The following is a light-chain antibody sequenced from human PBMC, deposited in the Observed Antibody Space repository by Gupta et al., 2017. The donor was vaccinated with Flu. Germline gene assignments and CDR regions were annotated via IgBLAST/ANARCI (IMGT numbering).Light chain of an antibody. CDR3: SSYAGSSNSVV. CDR2: EVD. Sequence: SSDVGVYNYVSWYRQYPGKAPRSLIFEVDNRPSGVPDRCSGSKSGNTASLTVSGLQAEDEADYYCSSYAGSSNSVVFGGGTKLTVL. J-gene: IGLJ3*02. V-gene: IGLV2-8*01. CDR1: SSDVGVYNY.